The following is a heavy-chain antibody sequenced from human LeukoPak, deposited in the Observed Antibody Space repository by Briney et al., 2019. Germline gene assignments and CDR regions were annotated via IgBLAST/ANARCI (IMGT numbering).Heavy chain of an antibody. CDR3: AGDERWLRLGWFDP. D-gene: IGHD5-12*01. CDR2: INPSGGST. J-gene: IGHJ5*02. Sequence: ASVKVSCKASGYTFTTYYMHWVRQAPGQGLEWMGMINPSGGSTSYAQKFQGRVTMTRDTSTSTVYMELSSLTSEDTAVYYCAGDERWLRLGWFDPWGQGTLVTVSS. V-gene: IGHV1-46*01. CDR1: GYTFTTYY.